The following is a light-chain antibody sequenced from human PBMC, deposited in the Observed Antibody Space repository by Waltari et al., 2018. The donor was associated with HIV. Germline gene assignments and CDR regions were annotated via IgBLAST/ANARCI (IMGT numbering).Light chain of an antibody. V-gene: IGLV1-44*01. Sequence: QSVLTQTPSLSGTPGQRVTISCSGGYSNIGRNTVHWYQQFPGTAPRLLIYSNNQRPSGVPDRFSGSKSGTSASLVISELQSQDEADYHCAAWDDSLHGELFGGGTKLTVL. CDR2: SNN. CDR3: AAWDDSLHGEL. J-gene: IGLJ2*01. CDR1: YSNIGRNT.